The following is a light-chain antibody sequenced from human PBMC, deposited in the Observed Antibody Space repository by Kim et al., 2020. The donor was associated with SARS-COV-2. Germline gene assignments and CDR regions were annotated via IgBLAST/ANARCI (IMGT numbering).Light chain of an antibody. Sequence: LSASVGDRVTITCRASQSISSYLNWYQQKPGKAPKLLIYAASSLQSGVPSRFSGSGSGTDFTLTISSLQPEDFATYYCQQSYSTPFTFGPGTKVDIK. CDR2: AAS. CDR1: QSISSY. J-gene: IGKJ3*01. CDR3: QQSYSTPFT. V-gene: IGKV1-39*01.